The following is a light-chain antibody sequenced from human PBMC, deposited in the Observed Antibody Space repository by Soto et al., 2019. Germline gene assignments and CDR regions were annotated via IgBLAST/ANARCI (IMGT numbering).Light chain of an antibody. CDR3: QSFDSRLSAVV. CDR2: SNS. V-gene: IGLV1-40*01. CDR1: SSNIGAGYD. Sequence: QLVLTQPPSVSGAPGQRVTISCTGSSSNIGAGYDVHWYQQLPGTAPRLLIYSNSNRPSGVPDRFSGSKSGTSASLAITGLQAEDETDYYCQSFDSRLSAVVFGGGTKVTVL. J-gene: IGLJ2*01.